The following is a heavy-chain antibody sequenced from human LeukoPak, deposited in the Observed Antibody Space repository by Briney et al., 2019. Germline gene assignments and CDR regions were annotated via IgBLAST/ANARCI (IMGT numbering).Heavy chain of an antibody. CDR3: ARLIAAAGTLWYYYYYMDV. J-gene: IGHJ6*03. V-gene: IGHV1-18*01. Sequence: ASVKVSCKASGYTFTSYGISWVRQAPGQGLEWMGWISAYNGNTNYAQKIQGRVTMTTDTSTSTAYMELRSLRSDDTAVYYCARLIAAAGTLWYYYYYMDVWGKGTTVTVSS. CDR2: ISAYNGNT. D-gene: IGHD6-13*01. CDR1: GYTFTSYG.